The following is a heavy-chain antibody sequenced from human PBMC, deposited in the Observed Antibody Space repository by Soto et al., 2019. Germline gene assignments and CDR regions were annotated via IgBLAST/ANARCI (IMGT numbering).Heavy chain of an antibody. CDR2: IYPGDSDT. Sequence: PGESLKISCKGSGYSFTSYWIGWVRQMPGKGLEWMGIIYPGDSDTRYSPSFQGQVTISADKSISTAYLQWSSLKASDTAMYYCARVLEYSSSGSLWFDPWGQGTLVTVSS. CDR1: GYSFTSYW. CDR3: ARVLEYSSSGSLWFDP. J-gene: IGHJ5*02. D-gene: IGHD6-6*01. V-gene: IGHV5-51*01.